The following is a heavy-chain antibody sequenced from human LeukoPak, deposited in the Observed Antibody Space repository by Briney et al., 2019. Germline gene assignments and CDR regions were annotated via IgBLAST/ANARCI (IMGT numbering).Heavy chain of an antibody. Sequence: GGSLRLSRAASGLTVSSNYMSWVRQAPGKGLEWVSVIYSGGFTDYADSVKGRFTISRDNSKNTLYLQMNNLRAEDTAVYYCARQRAFDVWGRGTMVTVSS. CDR3: ARQRAFDV. CDR2: IYSGGFT. CDR1: GLTVSSNY. V-gene: IGHV3-66*04. J-gene: IGHJ3*01.